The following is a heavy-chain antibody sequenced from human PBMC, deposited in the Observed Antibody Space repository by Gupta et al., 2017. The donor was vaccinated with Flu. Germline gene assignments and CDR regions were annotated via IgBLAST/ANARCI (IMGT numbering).Heavy chain of an antibody. CDR1: GGSISSSSYY. D-gene: IGHD4-11*01. V-gene: IGHV4-39*01. J-gene: IGHJ4*02. CDR2: IYYSGST. Sequence: QLQLQESGPGLVKPSETLSLTCTVSGGSISSSSYYWGWIRQPPGKGLEWIGSIYYSGSTYYNPSLKSRVTISVDTSKNQFSLKLSSVTAADTAVYYCAPLGTVTTPGAYWGQGTLVTVSS. CDR3: APLGTVTTPGAY.